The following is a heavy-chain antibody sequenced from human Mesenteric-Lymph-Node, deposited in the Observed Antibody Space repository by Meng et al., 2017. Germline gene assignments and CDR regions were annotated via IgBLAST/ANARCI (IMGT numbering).Heavy chain of an antibody. CDR1: GYPFTSYA. V-gene: IGHV7-4-1*02. Sequence: QVQLGQPGSELEQPGASVKVSCRPSGYPFTSYAINWVRQAPGQGPDWMGWIDPNTGNPTYDQGFTGRFVFSLDTSVSTAYLQINSLRADDTAVYYCARDSPLDGYSLLDYWGQGTLVTVSS. CDR2: IDPNTGNP. CDR3: ARDSPLDGYSLLDY. D-gene: IGHD5-24*01. J-gene: IGHJ4*02.